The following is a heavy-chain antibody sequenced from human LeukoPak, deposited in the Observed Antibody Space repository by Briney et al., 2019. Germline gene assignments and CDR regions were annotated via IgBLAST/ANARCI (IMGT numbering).Heavy chain of an antibody. J-gene: IGHJ1*01. CDR2: IYYSGTT. CDR3: ARAGDYGNFQH. CDR1: SDSISSYY. Sequence: SETLSLTCTVSSDSISSYYWSWIRQPPGKGLEWIGYIYYSGTTKYNPSLKSRVTISVDTSKNQFSLKLSSVTAADTAVYYCARAGDYGNFQHWGQGTLVTVSS. D-gene: IGHD4-17*01. V-gene: IGHV4-59*01.